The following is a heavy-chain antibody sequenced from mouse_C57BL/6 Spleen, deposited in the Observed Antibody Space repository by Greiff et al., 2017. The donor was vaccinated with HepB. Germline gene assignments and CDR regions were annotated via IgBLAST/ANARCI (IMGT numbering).Heavy chain of an antibody. D-gene: IGHD1-1*01. CDR3: ARGPTVVGGVDY. J-gene: IGHJ4*01. Sequence: VQLQQSGAELVKPGASVKISCKASGYAFSSYWMNWVKQRPGKGLEWIGQIYPGDGDTNYNGKFKGKATLTADKSSSTAYMQLSSLTSEDSAVYFCARGPTVVGGVDYWGQGTSVTVSS. V-gene: IGHV1-80*01. CDR1: GYAFSSYW. CDR2: IYPGDGDT.